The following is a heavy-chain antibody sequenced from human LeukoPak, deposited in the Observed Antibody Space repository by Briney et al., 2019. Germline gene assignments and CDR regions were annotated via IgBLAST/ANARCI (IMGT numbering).Heavy chain of an antibody. Sequence: SVKVSCKASGGTFSSYAISWVRQAPGQGLEWMGGIFPIFGTANYAQKFQGRVTITADESTSTAYMELSSLRSEDTAVYYCASEDRYGSERDPNWFDPWGQGTLVTVSS. CDR2: IFPIFGTA. D-gene: IGHD3-10*01. CDR1: GGTFSSYA. V-gene: IGHV1-69*01. CDR3: ASEDRYGSERDPNWFDP. J-gene: IGHJ5*02.